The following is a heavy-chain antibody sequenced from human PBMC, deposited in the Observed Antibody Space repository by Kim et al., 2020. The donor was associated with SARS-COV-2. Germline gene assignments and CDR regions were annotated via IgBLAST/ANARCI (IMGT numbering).Heavy chain of an antibody. Sequence: SETLSLTCTVSGGSISSYYWSWIRQPPGKGLEWIGYIYYSGSTNYNPSLKSRVTISVDTSKNQFSLKLSSVTAADTAVYYCARALHCGGDCYSLRYYYGMDVWGQGTTVTVSS. CDR1: GGSISSYY. J-gene: IGHJ6*02. CDR3: ARALHCGGDCYSLRYYYGMDV. CDR2: IYYSGST. D-gene: IGHD2-21*02. V-gene: IGHV4-59*01.